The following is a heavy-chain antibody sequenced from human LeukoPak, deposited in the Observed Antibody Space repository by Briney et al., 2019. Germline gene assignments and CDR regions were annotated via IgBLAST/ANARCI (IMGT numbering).Heavy chain of an antibody. CDR1: GGSISSYY. Sequence: SATLSLTSTIAGGSISSYYWSWIRQPRGKGLEWIGYIYYSGSTNYNPSLKSRVTISVDTSKNQFSLKLSSVTAADTAMYYCARRSSSLAVHLDYWGQGTLVTVSS. CDR3: ARRSSSLAVHLDY. V-gene: IGHV4-59*01. D-gene: IGHD6-6*01. J-gene: IGHJ4*02. CDR2: IYYSGST.